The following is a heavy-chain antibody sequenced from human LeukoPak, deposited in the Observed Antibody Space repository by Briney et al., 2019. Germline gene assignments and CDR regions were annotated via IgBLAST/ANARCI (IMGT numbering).Heavy chain of an antibody. CDR2: INPNSGGT. J-gene: IGHJ6*02. CDR3: ARITYCGGDCYSWYYYGMDV. V-gene: IGHV1-2*06. Sequence: ASVKVSCKASGCTFTGYYMHWVRQAPGQGLEWMGRINPNSGGTNYAQKFQGRVTMTRDTSISTAYMELSRLRSDDTAVYYCARITYCGGDCYSWYYYGMDVWGQGTTVTVSS. CDR1: GCTFTGYY. D-gene: IGHD2-21*02.